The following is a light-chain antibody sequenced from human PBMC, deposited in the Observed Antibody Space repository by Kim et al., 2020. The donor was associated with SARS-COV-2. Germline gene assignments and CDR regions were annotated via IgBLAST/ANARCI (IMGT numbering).Light chain of an antibody. CDR1: QDIRND. Sequence: ASVGDRVTIPCRASQDIRNDLGWYQQSPGRAPKRLIYGASSLQSGVPSRFSGSGSGAEFTLTISSLQPEDFATYFCLQHNTYPITFGRGTRLEIK. J-gene: IGKJ5*01. CDR2: GAS. CDR3: LQHNTYPIT. V-gene: IGKV1-17*01.